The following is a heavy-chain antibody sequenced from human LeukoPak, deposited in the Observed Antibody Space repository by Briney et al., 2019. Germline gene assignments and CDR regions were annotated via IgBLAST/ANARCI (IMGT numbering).Heavy chain of an antibody. D-gene: IGHD3-3*01. V-gene: IGHV3-7*01. CDR3: ARASRITIFGVVTFGFDY. CDR2: IKQDGSEK. Sequence: GGSLRLSCAASGFTFSSYWMSWVRQAPGKGLEWVANIKQDGSEKYYVDSVKGRFTISRDNAKNSLYLQMNSLRAEDTAVYYCARASRITIFGVVTFGFDYWGQGTLVTVSS. J-gene: IGHJ4*02. CDR1: GFTFSSYW.